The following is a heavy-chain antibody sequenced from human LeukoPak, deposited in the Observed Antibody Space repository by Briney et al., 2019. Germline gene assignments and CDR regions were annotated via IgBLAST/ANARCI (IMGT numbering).Heavy chain of an antibody. J-gene: IGHJ3*02. CDR3: ARVAPFGEDAFDI. V-gene: IGHV3-48*03. CDR1: GFTFSSYE. CDR2: ISSSGTTI. D-gene: IGHD3-16*01. Sequence: GGSLRLSCAASGFTFSSYEMNWVRQAPGKGLEWVSYISSSGTTIYYADSVKGRFTISRDNAKNSLYLQMNSLRAEDTAVYYCARVAPFGEDAFDIWGQGTMVTVSS.